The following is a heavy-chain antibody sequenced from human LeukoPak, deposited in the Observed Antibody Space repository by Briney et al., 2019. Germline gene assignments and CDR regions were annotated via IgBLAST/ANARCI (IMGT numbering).Heavy chain of an antibody. CDR1: GGSISSYY. CDR3: ARGDGDYVSY. J-gene: IGHJ4*02. CDR2: IYYSGST. V-gene: IGHV4-59*01. D-gene: IGHD4-17*01. Sequence: SETLSRTCTVSGGSISSYYWSWIRQPPGKGLEWIGYIYYSGSTNYNPSLKSRVTISVDTSKNQFSLKLSSVTAADTAVYYCARGDGDYVSYWGQGTLVTVSS.